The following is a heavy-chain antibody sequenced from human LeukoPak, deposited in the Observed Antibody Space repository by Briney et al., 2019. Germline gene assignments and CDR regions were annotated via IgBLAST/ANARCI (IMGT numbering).Heavy chain of an antibody. D-gene: IGHD6-13*01. CDR1: GGSISSSSYY. CDR2: IYYSGST. V-gene: IGHV4-39*01. Sequence: SETLSLTCTVSGGSISSSSYYWGWIRQPPGKGLEWIGSIYYSGSTYYNPSLKSRVTISVDTSKNQFSLKLSPVTAADTAVYYCASRKYSSSWYPKYYFDYWGQGTLVTVSS. CDR3: ASRKYSSSWYPKYYFDY. J-gene: IGHJ4*02.